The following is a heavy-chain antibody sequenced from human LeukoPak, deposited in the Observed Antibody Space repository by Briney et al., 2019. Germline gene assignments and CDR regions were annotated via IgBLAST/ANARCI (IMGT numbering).Heavy chain of an antibody. CDR2: INPSGGST. J-gene: IGHJ4*02. V-gene: IGHV1-46*01. CDR1: GYTFTSYY. CDR3: ARDGQWLDRYFDY. D-gene: IGHD6-19*01. Sequence: GASVTVSCKASGYTFTSYYMHWVRQAPGQGLEWMGIINPSGGSTSYAQKFQGRVTMTRDMSTSTVYMELSSLRSEDTAVYYCARDGQWLDRYFDYWGQGTLVTVSS.